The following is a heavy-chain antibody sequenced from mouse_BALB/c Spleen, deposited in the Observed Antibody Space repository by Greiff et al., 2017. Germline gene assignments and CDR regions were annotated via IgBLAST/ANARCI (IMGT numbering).Heavy chain of an antibody. CDR3: ARGRGGAMDY. CDR2: IYPGDGDT. Sequence: QVQLQQSGAELVRPGSSVKISCKASGYAFSSYWMNWVKQRPGQGLEWIGQIYPGDGDTNYNGKFKGKATLTADKSSSTAYMQLSSLTSEDSAVYFCARGRGGAMDYWGQGTSVTVSS. CDR1: GYAFSSYW. D-gene: IGHD1-1*02. V-gene: IGHV1-80*01. J-gene: IGHJ4*01.